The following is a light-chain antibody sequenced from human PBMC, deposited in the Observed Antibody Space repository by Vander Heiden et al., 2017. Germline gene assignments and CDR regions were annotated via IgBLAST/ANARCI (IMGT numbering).Light chain of an antibody. V-gene: IGKV3-20*01. CDR3: QQDGGSPYT. CDR2: GAS. Sequence: EIVLTQSPGTLPLSPGERATLSCRASQSVNSNYLAWYQQKPGQAPRLLIHGASSRAAGIPDRSSGSGSGTDFTLTINRLEPEDFAVYYCQQDGGSPYTFGQGTKLEIK. CDR1: QSVNSNY. J-gene: IGKJ2*01.